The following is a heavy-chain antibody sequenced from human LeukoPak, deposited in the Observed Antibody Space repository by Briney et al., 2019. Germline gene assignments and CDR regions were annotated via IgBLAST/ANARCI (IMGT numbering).Heavy chain of an antibody. D-gene: IGHD4-17*01. V-gene: IGHV3-30*02. J-gene: IGHJ6*03. CDR1: GFTFSSYG. Sequence: SGGSLRLSCAASGFTFSSYGMHWVRQAPGKGLEWVAFMGYDGSNKYTADSARGRFTLSRDNSKDTLYLQMNSLRAEDTAVYYCAKRGGTTVTTSNFHMDVWGKGTTVTVSS. CDR2: MGYDGSNK. CDR3: AKRGGTTVTTSNFHMDV.